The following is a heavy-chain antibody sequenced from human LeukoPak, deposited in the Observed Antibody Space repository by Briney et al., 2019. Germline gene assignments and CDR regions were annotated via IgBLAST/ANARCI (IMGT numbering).Heavy chain of an antibody. V-gene: IGHV4-4*02. CDR3: AGLVGRYSSGLYYYYFDY. D-gene: IGHD3-22*01. Sequence: TSETLSLTCTVSGDSINSLDLWSWVRPPPGKGLEWIGEMYLSGTTHSNPSVKSRVTISIDKSKNQFFLNLSSVTAADTAVYYCAGLVGRYSSGLYYYYFDYWGQGTLVTVSS. CDR1: GDSINSLDL. J-gene: IGHJ4*02. CDR2: MYLSGTT.